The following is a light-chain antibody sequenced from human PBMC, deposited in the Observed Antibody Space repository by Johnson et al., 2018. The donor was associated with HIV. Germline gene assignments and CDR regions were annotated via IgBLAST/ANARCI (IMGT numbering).Light chain of an antibody. CDR2: ENN. CDR1: SSNIGNNY. V-gene: IGLV1-51*02. Sequence: QSVLTQPPSVSAAPGQKVTISCSGSSSNIGNNYVSWYQQLPGTAPKLLIYENNKRPSGIPDRFSGSKSGTSATLGITGLQTGDEADYYCLAWDSSLSFYVCVTGTKVTVL. CDR3: LAWDSSLSFYV. J-gene: IGLJ1*01.